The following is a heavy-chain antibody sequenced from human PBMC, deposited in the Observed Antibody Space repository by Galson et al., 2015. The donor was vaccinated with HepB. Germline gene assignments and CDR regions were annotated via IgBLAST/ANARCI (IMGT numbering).Heavy chain of an antibody. J-gene: IGHJ4*02. CDR2: IAYDGSNR. CDR1: GFTFSGYA. D-gene: IGHD2-2*01. V-gene: IGHV3-30*04. Sequence: SLRLSCAASGFTFSGYAMHWLRQAPGKGLEWVAVIAYDGSNRDYPASVKGRFTISRDNSKNMVYLQMNRLRVEDTAVYYCASARGVVVPLDYWGQGTLVTVSS. CDR3: ASARGVVVPLDY.